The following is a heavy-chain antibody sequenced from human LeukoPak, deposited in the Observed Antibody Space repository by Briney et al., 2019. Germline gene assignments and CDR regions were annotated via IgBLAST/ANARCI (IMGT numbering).Heavy chain of an antibody. CDR2: INPSGGST. CDR1: GYTFTNYA. Sequence: GASVKVSCKASGYTFTNYAIHWVRQAPGQGLEWMGIINPSGGSTSYAQKFQGRVTMTRDTSTSTVYMELSSLRSEDTAVHYCALGHHGDYYGMDVWGQGTTVTVSS. J-gene: IGHJ6*02. D-gene: IGHD2-21*01. V-gene: IGHV1-46*01. CDR3: ALGHHGDYYGMDV.